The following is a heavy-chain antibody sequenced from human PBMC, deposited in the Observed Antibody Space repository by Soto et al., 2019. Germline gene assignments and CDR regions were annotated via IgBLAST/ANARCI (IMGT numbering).Heavy chain of an antibody. D-gene: IGHD3-3*01. J-gene: IGHJ6*03. Sequence: QVQLVQSGAEVKKPGASVKVSCKASGYTFTSYAMHWVRQAPGQRLEWMGWINAGNGNTKYSQKFQGRVTITRDTSASTAYMELSSRRSEDTAVYYCARDFAIFGVVTIRHYYYYMDVWGKGTTVTVSS. V-gene: IGHV1-3*01. CDR1: GYTFTSYA. CDR2: INAGNGNT. CDR3: ARDFAIFGVVTIRHYYYYMDV.